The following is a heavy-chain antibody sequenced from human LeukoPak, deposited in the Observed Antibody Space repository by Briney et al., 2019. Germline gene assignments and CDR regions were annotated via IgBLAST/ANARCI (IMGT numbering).Heavy chain of an antibody. D-gene: IGHD2-2*01. CDR3: ARYCSSTTCSHNAFDI. CDR2: VWYDGTNK. J-gene: IGHJ3*02. V-gene: IGHV3-33*01. Sequence: GGSLRLSCAASGFSFGTSGMHWVRQAPGKGLEWVAVVWYDGTNKHYADSVKGRFTTSRDNSKNTLYLQMNSLRIEDTAVYYCARYCSSTTCSHNAFDIWGQGTLVTVSS. CDR1: GFSFGTSG.